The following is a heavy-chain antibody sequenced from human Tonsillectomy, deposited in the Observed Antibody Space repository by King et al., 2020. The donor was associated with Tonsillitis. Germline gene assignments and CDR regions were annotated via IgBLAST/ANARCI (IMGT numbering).Heavy chain of an antibody. CDR2: MYYSGST. J-gene: IGHJ3*02. V-gene: IGHV4-30-4*07. CDR1: GGSISSGDYS. Sequence: LQLQESGPGLVKPSQTLSLTCAVSGGSISSGDYSWSWIRQPPGKGLEWIGYMYYSGSTYYNPSLKSRVTISIDTSKNQFSLKLSSVTAADTAVYYCARGYCTNGICLDAFDIWGQGTMLTVSS. CDR3: ARGYCTNGICLDAFDI. D-gene: IGHD2-8*01.